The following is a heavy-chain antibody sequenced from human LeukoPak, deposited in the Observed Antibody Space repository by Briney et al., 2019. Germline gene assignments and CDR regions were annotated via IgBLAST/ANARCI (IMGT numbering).Heavy chain of an antibody. Sequence: GESLKISCKASGYSFTNYWIGWVRQMPGKGLEWMGIIHPSDSDTGYSPSFRGQVTISADKSITTAYLQWSSLKASDSAMYYCASRLDSWTGDYWGQGTLVTVSS. CDR3: ASRLDSWTGDY. V-gene: IGHV5-51*01. CDR1: GYSFTNYW. D-gene: IGHD3/OR15-3a*01. J-gene: IGHJ4*02. CDR2: IHPSDSDT.